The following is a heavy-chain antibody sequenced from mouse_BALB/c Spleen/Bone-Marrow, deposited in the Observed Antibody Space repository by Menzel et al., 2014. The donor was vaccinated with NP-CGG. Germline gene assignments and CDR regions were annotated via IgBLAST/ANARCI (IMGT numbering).Heavy chain of an antibody. Sequence: VQLQQSGAEPVKPGASVKLSCKASGYTFTNYWMHWVKQRPGQGLEWIGEIDPSDSYSNYNQNFKGKATLAGDKSSSTAYMQLTNLTSEDSAVYYCARRVVYYYAKDYWAQGTPVTVPS. CDR2: IDPSDSYS. V-gene: IGHV1-69*02. J-gene: IGHJ4*01. CDR1: GYTFTNYW. CDR3: ARRVVYYYAKDY.